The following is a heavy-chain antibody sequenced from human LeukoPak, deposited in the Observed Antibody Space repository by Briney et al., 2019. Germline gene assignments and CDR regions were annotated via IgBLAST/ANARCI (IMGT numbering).Heavy chain of an antibody. V-gene: IGHV1-69*01. Sequence: SVKVSCKASGGTFSSYAISWVRQAPGQGLEWMGGIIPIFGTANYAQKFQGRVTITADESTSTAYMELSSLRSEDTAVYYCARGAQLLKVGWFDPWGQGTLVTVSS. CDR1: GGTFSSYA. CDR3: ARGAQLLKVGWFDP. CDR2: IIPIFGTA. D-gene: IGHD2-2*01. J-gene: IGHJ5*02.